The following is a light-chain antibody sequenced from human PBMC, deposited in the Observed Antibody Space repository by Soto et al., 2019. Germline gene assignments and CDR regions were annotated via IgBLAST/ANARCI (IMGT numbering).Light chain of an antibody. V-gene: IGKV3-11*01. J-gene: IGKJ1*01. Sequence: EIVLTQSPATLSLNPGERATLSCRASQSVSSYLAWYQQKPGQAPRLLIYDASNRATGIPARFSGSGSGTDFTLTISSLEPEDFAVYYCQQRSNWPPLWTFGQGTKVDIK. CDR1: QSVSSY. CDR2: DAS. CDR3: QQRSNWPPLWT.